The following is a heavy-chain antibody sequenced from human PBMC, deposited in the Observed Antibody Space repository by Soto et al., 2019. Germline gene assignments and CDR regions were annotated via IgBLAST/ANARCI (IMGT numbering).Heavy chain of an antibody. D-gene: IGHD2-2*01. CDR3: ATDSVVVPGSWFDP. CDR2: IYYSGST. CDR1: GGSISSGGYY. Sequence: SETLSLTCTVSGGSISSGGYYWSWIRQHPGKGLEWIGYIYYSGSTYYNPSLKSRVTISVDTSKNQFSLKLSSVTAADTAVYYCATDSVVVPGSWFDPWGQGTLVTVSS. V-gene: IGHV4-31*03. J-gene: IGHJ5*02.